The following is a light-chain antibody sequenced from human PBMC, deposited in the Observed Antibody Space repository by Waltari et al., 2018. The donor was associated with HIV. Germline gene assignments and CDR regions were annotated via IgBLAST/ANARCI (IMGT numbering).Light chain of an antibody. Sequence: EIVLTQSPGPLSLSPGERATLSCKTSQSVSSSCLAWYQQKPGQAPRLLIYGTSNRATGIPDRFSGSGFGTDFTLTINSLEPEDFVVYYCQQYGTSPKTFGQGTKVEIK. CDR2: GTS. CDR3: QQYGTSPKT. V-gene: IGKV3-20*01. J-gene: IGKJ1*01. CDR1: QSVSSSC.